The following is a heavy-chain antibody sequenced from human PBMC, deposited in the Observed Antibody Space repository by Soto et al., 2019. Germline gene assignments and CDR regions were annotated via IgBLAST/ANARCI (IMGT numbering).Heavy chain of an antibody. D-gene: IGHD3-16*02. V-gene: IGHV3-48*01. Sequence: GGSLRLSCAASGFTFSSYSMNWVRQAPGKGLEWVSYISSSSSTIYYADSVKGRFTISRDNAKNSLYLQMNSLRAEDTAVYYCARDSIDYDYIWGSYRFDYWGQGTLVTVAS. CDR1: GFTFSSYS. J-gene: IGHJ4*02. CDR2: ISSSSSTI. CDR3: ARDSIDYDYIWGSYRFDY.